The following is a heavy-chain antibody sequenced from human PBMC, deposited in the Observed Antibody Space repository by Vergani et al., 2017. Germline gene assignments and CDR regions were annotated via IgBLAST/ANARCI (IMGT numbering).Heavy chain of an antibody. Sequence: EVQLVESGGGLVQPGGSLRLSCAASGFTFSTYDMNWVRQSPGKGLEWVSNIRTTTEGGSFYADSVKGRFTISRDDAKNSLYLQMSNLRADDTAVYFCVRDYNYGFDYWGPGTLVTVSP. J-gene: IGHJ4*02. D-gene: IGHD5-18*01. CDR2: IRTTTEGGS. V-gene: IGHV3-48*04. CDR1: GFTFSTYD. CDR3: VRDYNYGFDY.